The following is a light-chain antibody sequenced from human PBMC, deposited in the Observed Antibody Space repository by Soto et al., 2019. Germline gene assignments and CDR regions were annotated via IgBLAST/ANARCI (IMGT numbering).Light chain of an antibody. V-gene: IGKV3-15*01. CDR1: QSVSSN. J-gene: IGKJ4*01. CDR2: GAS. Sequence: EIVMTQSPATLSVSPGERATLSCRASQSVSSNLAWYQQKPGQAPRLLIYGASTRATGIPARFSGSGYGTEFTLTINSPQSEDFAVYYCQHYNNWPLTFGGGNKVEIK. CDR3: QHYNNWPLT.